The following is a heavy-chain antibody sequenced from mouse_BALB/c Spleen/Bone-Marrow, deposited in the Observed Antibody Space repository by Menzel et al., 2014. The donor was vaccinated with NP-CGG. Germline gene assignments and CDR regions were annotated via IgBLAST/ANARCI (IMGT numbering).Heavy chain of an antibody. CDR3: TRHYYGSSYFDY. CDR2: FYPGSGNI. CDR1: GYTFTDYI. J-gene: IGHJ2*01. D-gene: IGHD1-1*01. V-gene: IGHV1-62-2*01. Sequence: VQLQQSGAELVKPGASVKLSCKASGYTFTDYIIHWIKQRSGQGLEWIGWFYPGSGNIKYNEKFKDKATLTADKSSSTVYMELSRLTSEDSAVYFYTRHYYGSSYFDYRGQGTTLTVSS.